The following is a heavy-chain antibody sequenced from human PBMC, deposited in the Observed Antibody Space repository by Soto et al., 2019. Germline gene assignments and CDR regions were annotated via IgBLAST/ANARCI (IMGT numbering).Heavy chain of an antibody. Sequence: QVQLVESGGGVDQPGRSLRLSCAASGFTFSSYAMHWVRQAPGKGLEWVAVISYDGSNKYYADSVKGRFTSSRDNSKNTLYLQMISLRAADTAVYYCVRKACERGYCTNGDPNYYYYGMDVWGQGTTVTVSS. J-gene: IGHJ6*02. CDR2: ISYDGSNK. D-gene: IGHD2-8*01. CDR3: VRKACERGYCTNGDPNYYYYGMDV. V-gene: IGHV3-30-3*01. CDR1: GFTFSSYA.